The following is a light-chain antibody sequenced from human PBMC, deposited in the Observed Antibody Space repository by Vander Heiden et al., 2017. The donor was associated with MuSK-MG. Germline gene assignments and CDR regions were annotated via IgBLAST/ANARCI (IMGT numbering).Light chain of an antibody. J-gene: IGLJ2*01. CDR3: QLWESSRDHPGVV. V-gene: IGLV3-21*03. CDR1: NIGSKS. CDR2: DDS. Sequence: SYVLTQPPSVSVAPGKTARITCGGNNIGSKSVHWYQQKPGQAPALVVFDDSDRPSGIPERFSGSNSGKTATLTISRVEAGEEADDYCQLWESSRDHPGVVFGGGTKLTVL.